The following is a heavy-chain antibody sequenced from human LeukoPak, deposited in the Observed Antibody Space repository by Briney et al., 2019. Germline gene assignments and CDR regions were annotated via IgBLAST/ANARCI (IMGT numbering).Heavy chain of an antibody. J-gene: IGHJ4*02. D-gene: IGHD4-17*01. CDR1: GFTFSNAW. CDR2: ISGSGAST. V-gene: IGHV3-23*01. Sequence: GGSLRLSCAASGFTFSNAWMSWVRQAPGKGLEWVSVISGSGASTYYADSVKGRFSISRDNSKNTLYLQMNSLRAGDTAVYYCAKARYGDGRGVDYWGQGTLVTVSS. CDR3: AKARYGDGRGVDY.